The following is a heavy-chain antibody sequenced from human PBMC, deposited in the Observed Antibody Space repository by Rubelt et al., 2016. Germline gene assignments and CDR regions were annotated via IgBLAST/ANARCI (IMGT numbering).Heavy chain of an antibody. V-gene: IGHV1-18*01. CDR2: ISAYNGNT. CDR3: ARGKTVTTPNDAFDI. Sequence: QAPGQGLEWMGWISAYNGNTNYAQKLQGRVTMTTDTSTSTAYMELRSLRSDDTAVYYCARGKTVTTPNDAFDIWGQGTMVTVSS. D-gene: IGHD4-17*01. J-gene: IGHJ3*02.